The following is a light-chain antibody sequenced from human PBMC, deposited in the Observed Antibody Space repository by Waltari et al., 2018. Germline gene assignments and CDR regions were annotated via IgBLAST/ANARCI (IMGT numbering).Light chain of an antibody. J-gene: IGKJ1*01. Sequence: EIVMTQSPATLSVSPVQRAALSCRASQSVGSNFAWYQQIRGQAPRLLIYHATTRATGVPPRFSGSGSGTEFTLTINSLQSEDFAVYSCLQYHNWPWTFGQGTRVEIK. CDR2: HAT. V-gene: IGKV3-15*01. CDR3: LQYHNWPWT. CDR1: QSVGSN.